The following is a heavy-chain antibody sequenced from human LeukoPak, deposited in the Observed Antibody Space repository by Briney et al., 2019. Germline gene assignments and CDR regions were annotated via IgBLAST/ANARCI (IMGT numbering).Heavy chain of an antibody. V-gene: IGHV3-30*18. CDR1: GFTFSSYG. J-gene: IGHJ4*02. Sequence: GGSLRLSCEASGFTFSSYGMQWVRQAPGMGPEWVSVISHDGTVTHYANSVKGRFTISRDSSTNTLYLQMDSLRTEDTAVYYCAKEGSQYASSWFDYWGQGTLVTVSS. D-gene: IGHD6-13*01. CDR2: ISHDGTVT. CDR3: AKEGSQYASSWFDY.